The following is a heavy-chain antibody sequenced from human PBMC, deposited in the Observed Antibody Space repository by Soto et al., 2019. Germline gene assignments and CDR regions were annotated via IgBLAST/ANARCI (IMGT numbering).Heavy chain of an antibody. Sequence: PGESLQISCKSYGYSFTTYWIAWVRQMPGKGLEWMGSIHPGESDTRYSPSFQGQVTISADRSITAAYLQWSSLKASDTAMYYCARHEATYYNFYGMDVWGQGTTVTVS. J-gene: IGHJ6*02. CDR1: GYSFTTYW. CDR3: ARHEATYYNFYGMDV. CDR2: IHPGESDT. V-gene: IGHV5-51*01.